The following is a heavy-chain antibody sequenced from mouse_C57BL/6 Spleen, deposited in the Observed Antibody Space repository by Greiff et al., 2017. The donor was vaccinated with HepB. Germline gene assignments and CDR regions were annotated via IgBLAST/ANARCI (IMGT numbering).Heavy chain of an antibody. Sequence: DVQLVESGGGLVKPGGSLKLSCAASGFTFSDYGMHWVRQAPEKGLEWVAYISSGSSTIYYADTVKSRFTISRDNAKNNLFLQMTSLRSEDTAMYYCARPFSTTVVDYAMDYWGQGTSVTVSS. CDR3: ARPFSTTVVDYAMDY. V-gene: IGHV5-17*01. D-gene: IGHD1-1*01. CDR1: GFTFSDYG. J-gene: IGHJ4*01. CDR2: ISSGSSTI.